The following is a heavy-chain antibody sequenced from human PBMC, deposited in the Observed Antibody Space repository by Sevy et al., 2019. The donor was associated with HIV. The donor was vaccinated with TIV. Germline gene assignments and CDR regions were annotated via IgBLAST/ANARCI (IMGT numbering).Heavy chain of an antibody. D-gene: IGHD3-10*01. J-gene: IGHJ4*02. CDR2: IYYSGST. V-gene: IGHV4-59*01. Sequence: SETLSLTCTVSGGSISSYYWSWIRQPPGKGLEWIGYIYYSGSTNYNPSLKSRVTISVDTSKYQFSLKLSSVTAADTAVYYCARETAKYYYGSGSYYNVFDYWGQGTLVTVSS. CDR3: ARETAKYYYGSGSYYNVFDY. CDR1: GGSISSYY.